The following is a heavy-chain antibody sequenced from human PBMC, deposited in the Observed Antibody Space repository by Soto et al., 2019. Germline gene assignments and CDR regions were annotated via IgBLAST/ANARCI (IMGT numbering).Heavy chain of an antibody. CDR3: ARDLKYYYGMDV. CDR2: ISSSSSYI. J-gene: IGHJ6*02. CDR1: GFTFSSYS. Sequence: VQLVESGGGLVKPGGSLRLSCAASGFTFSSYSMNWVRQAPGKGLEWVSSISSSSSYIYYADSVKGRFTISRDNAKNSLYLQMNSLRAEDTAVYYCARDLKYYYGMDVWGQGTTVTVSS. V-gene: IGHV3-21*01.